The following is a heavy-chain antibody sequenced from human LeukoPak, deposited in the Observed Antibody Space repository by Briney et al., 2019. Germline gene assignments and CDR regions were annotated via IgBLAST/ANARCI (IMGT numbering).Heavy chain of an antibody. V-gene: IGHV4-39*01. J-gene: IGHJ4*02. CDR3: AGHKDMRTTLTPFDY. D-gene: IGHD4-17*01. CDR2: MYYSGST. Sequence: SETLSLTCTVSGGSISSSSYYWGWIRQPPGKGLEWIGSMYYSGSTYYNPSLKSRVTISVDTSKNQFSLELSSVTAADTAVYYCAGHKDMRTTLTPFDYWGQGTLVTVSS. CDR1: GGSISSSSYY.